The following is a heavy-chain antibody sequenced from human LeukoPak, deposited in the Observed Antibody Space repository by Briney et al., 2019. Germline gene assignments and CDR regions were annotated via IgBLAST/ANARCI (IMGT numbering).Heavy chain of an antibody. CDR2: IYSGGST. D-gene: IGHD3-22*01. J-gene: IGHJ4*02. CDR3: ATARPYYYDSSGYYNFDY. Sequence: GGSLRLSCAASGFTVSSNYMSWVRQAPGKGLEGVSVIYSGGSTYYADSVKGRFTISRDNSKNTLYLQMNSLRAEDTAVYYCATARPYYYDSSGYYNFDYWGQGTLVTVSS. CDR1: GFTVSSNY. V-gene: IGHV3-66*02.